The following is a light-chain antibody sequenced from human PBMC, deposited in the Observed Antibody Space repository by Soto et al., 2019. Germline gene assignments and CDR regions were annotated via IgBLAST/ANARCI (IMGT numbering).Light chain of an antibody. Sequence: QSALTQPASVSGSLGQSITISCTGTSSDIGGCKYVSWYQQHPGKAPKLIIFEVSNLPSGVSDRFSGSNSGNTASLTISGLTAEDEAEYYCTSYSRSSVLVFRGGTKVPVL. CDR3: TSYSRSSVLV. CDR1: SSDIGGCKY. CDR2: EVS. J-gene: IGLJ3*02. V-gene: IGLV2-14*01.